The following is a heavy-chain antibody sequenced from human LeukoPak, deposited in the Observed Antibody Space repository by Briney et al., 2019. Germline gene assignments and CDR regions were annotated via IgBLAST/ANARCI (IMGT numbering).Heavy chain of an antibody. J-gene: IGHJ4*02. CDR2: ISSHTGDT. CDR1: GYVFTSYG. Sequence: ASVRVSCKASGYVFTSYGMSWVRQAPGQGLEWMGWISSHTGDTRYAQRFQDRVTMTTDISTTTSYLDLRSLSFDDTAVYYCARDVRRLQLLTYYFDFWGQGTLVSVSS. V-gene: IGHV1-18*01. CDR3: ARDVRRLQLLTYYFDF. D-gene: IGHD4-17*01.